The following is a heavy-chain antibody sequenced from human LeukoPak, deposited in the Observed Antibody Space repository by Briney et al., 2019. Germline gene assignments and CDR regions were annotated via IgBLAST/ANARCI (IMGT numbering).Heavy chain of an antibody. Sequence: GGSLRLSCAASGFTFSSYGMHWVRQAPGKGLEWVAVIWYDGSSKYYADSVKGRFTISRDNSKNTLYLQMNSLRAEDTAVYYCAKESSTLSTYYDFWSGYYRAYYFDYWGQGTLVTVSS. CDR3: AKESSTLSTYYDFWSGYYRAYYFDY. CDR1: GFTFSSYG. CDR2: IWYDGSSK. D-gene: IGHD3-3*01. V-gene: IGHV3-33*06. J-gene: IGHJ4*02.